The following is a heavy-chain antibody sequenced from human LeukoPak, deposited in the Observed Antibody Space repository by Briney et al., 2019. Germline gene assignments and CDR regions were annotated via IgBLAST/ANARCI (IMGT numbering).Heavy chain of an antibody. J-gene: IGHJ6*03. V-gene: IGHV3-74*01. Sequence: PGGSLRLSCAASGFTFSSYWMHWVRQAPGKVLVWVSRINTDGSSTNYADSVKGRFTISRDNAKNTLYLQVDSLRAEDTAVYYCARGRHLYSYAYDYYMDVWGKGTTVTISS. CDR3: ARGRHLYSYAYDYYMDV. CDR1: GFTFSSYW. D-gene: IGHD5-18*01. CDR2: INTDGSST.